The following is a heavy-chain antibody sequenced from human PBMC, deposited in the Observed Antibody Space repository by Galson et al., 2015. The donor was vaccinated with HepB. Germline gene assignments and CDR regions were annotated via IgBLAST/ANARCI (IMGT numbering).Heavy chain of an antibody. CDR3: AKDLPSDDSSGYYGYYYYGMDV. V-gene: IGHV3-30*18. CDR2: ISYDGSNK. J-gene: IGHJ6*02. CDR1: GFTFSSYG. Sequence: SLRLSCAASGFTFSSYGVHWVRQAPGKGLEWVAVISYDGSNKYYADSVKGRFTISRDNSKNTLYLQMNSLRAEDTAVYYCAKDLPSDDSSGYYGYYYYGMDVWGQGTTVTVSS. D-gene: IGHD3-22*01.